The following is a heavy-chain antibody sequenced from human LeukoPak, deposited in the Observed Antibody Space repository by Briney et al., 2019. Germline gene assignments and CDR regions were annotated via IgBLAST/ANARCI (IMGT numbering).Heavy chain of an antibody. CDR1: GFTFSSYA. V-gene: IGHV3-30-3*01. J-gene: IGHJ4*02. CDR2: ISYDGSNK. D-gene: IGHD4-17*01. Sequence: GRSLRLSCAASGFTFSSYAMHWVRQAPGKGLEWVAVISYDGSNKYYADSVKGRFTISRDNSKNTLYLQMNSLRAEDTAVYYCARPGDYGEGEGYYFDYWGQGTLVTVSS. CDR3: ARPGDYGEGEGYYFDY.